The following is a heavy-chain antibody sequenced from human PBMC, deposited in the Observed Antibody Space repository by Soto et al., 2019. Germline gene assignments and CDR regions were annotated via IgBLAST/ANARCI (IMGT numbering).Heavy chain of an antibody. CDR2: IDPMFDTS. V-gene: IGHV1-69*01. D-gene: IGHD1-1*01. J-gene: IGHJ5*02. CDR1: GGALTSYP. Sequence: QVRLEQSGAEVKKPGSSVRVSCQASGGALTSYPIHWVRQAPGQGLEWMGVIDPMFDTSNLAEKFKARVTFTADVSTKTVYMDLTSLRSDDTAVYFCATYPRPYNWIDLWGQGTLLTVSS. CDR3: ATYPRPYNWIDL.